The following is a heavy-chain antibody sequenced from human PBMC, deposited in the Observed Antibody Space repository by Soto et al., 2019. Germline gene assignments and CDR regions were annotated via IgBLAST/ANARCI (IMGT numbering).Heavy chain of an antibody. V-gene: IGHV1-18*01. CDR1: GYAFTTYG. J-gene: IGHJ4*02. D-gene: IGHD1-1*01. Sequence: QVNLVQSGAEVKKPGASVKVSGKGSGYAFTTYGITWVRQAPGQGLEWMGWISAHNGNTNYAQKLQGRVTVTRDTSTSTAYMELMSLRSDDTAVYYCARGRYGDYWGQGALVTVSS. CDR3: ARGRYGDY. CDR2: ISAHNGNT.